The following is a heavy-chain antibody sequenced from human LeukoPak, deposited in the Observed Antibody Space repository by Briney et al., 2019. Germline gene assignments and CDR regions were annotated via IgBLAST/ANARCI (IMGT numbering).Heavy chain of an antibody. D-gene: IGHD6-19*01. CDR1: GYTFTGYY. J-gene: IGHJ4*02. CDR2: INPNSGGT. V-gene: IGHV1-2*02. CDR3: ARVMGSGWYPYFDY. Sequence: ASVKVSCKASGYTFTGYYMHWVRQAPGQGLEWMGWINPNSGGTNYAQKFQGRVTMTRDTSISTAYMELSRLRSDDTAVYYCARVMGSGWYPYFDYWGQGTLVTVSS.